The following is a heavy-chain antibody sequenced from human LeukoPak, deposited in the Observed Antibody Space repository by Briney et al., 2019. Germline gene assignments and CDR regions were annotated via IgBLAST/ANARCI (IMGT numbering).Heavy chain of an antibody. CDR1: GGSISSYY. V-gene: IGHV4-59*01. CDR3: ARSWPNSSIRDYYYGMDV. Sequence: SETLSLTCTVSGGSISSYYWSWIRQPPGKGLEWIAYIYYSGSTNYNPSLKSRVTISVDTSKNQFSLKLSSVTAADTAVYYCARSWPNSSIRDYYYGMDVWGQGTTVTVSS. J-gene: IGHJ6*02. CDR2: IYYSGST. D-gene: IGHD6-13*01.